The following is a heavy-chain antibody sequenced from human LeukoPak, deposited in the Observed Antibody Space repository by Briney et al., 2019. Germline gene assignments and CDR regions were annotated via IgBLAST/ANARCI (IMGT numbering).Heavy chain of an antibody. CDR2: IYSAGST. CDR3: AKGHCTNGICWLD. V-gene: IGHV3-53*01. D-gene: IGHD2-8*01. Sequence: PGGSLRLSCAASGFTVSSTYMSWVRQAPGKGLELVSIIYSAGSTYYADSVKGRFTISRDNSKNTLYLQMNSLRAEDTAVYYCAKGHCTNGICWLDWGQGTLVTVSS. J-gene: IGHJ4*02. CDR1: GFTVSSTY.